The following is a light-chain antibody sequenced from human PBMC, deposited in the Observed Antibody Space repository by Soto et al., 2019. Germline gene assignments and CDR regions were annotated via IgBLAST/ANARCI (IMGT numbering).Light chain of an antibody. Sequence: DIQMTQSPSTLSASVGDRVTITCRASQSISTWLAWYQQKPGKAPKLLIYKASNLEGGVPSRFSGSGSGTEFNITISSLQPDDFATYYCQQYNTYPLTFCGGTTVEIK. CDR2: KAS. CDR1: QSISTW. J-gene: IGKJ4*01. CDR3: QQYNTYPLT. V-gene: IGKV1-5*03.